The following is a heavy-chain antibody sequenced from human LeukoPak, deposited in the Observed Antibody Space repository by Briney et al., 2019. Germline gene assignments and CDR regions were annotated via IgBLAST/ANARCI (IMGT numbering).Heavy chain of an antibody. D-gene: IGHD5-24*01. V-gene: IGHV4-38-2*01. J-gene: IGHJ6*03. Sequence: SETLSLTCAVSGYSISSGYYWGWIRPPPGKGLEWIGSIYHSGSTYYNPSLKSRVTISVDTSKNQFSLKLSSVTAADTAVYYCARMAEKYYYYYYMDVWGKGTTVTVSS. CDR2: IYHSGST. CDR1: GYSISSGYY. CDR3: ARMAEKYYYYYYMDV.